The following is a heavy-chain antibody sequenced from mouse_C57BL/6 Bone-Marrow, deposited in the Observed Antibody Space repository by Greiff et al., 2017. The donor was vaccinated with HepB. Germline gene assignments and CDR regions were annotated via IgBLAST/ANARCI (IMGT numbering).Heavy chain of an antibody. CDR1: GFTFSSYG. J-gene: IGHJ4*01. Sequence: EVKLMESGGDLVKPGGSLKLSCAASGFTFSSYGMSWVRQTPDKRLEWVATISSGGSYTYYPDSVKGRFTISRDNAKNTLYLQMSSLKSEDTAMYYCARANLAMDYWGQGTSVTVSS. CDR2: ISSGGSYT. V-gene: IGHV5-6*01. CDR3: ARANLAMDY.